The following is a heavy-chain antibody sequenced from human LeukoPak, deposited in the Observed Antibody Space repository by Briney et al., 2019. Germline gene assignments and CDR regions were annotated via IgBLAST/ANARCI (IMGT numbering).Heavy chain of an antibody. CDR1: GGSISSYY. CDR3: ARESELRFLGYYMDV. J-gene: IGHJ6*03. D-gene: IGHD3-3*01. CDR2: IYTSGST. V-gene: IGHV4-4*07. Sequence: TPSETLSLTCPVSGGSISSYYWSWIRQPAGKGLEWIGRIYTSGSTNYNPSLKSRVTMSVDTSKNQFSLKLSSVTAADTAVYYCARESELRFLGYYMDVWGKGTTVTVSS.